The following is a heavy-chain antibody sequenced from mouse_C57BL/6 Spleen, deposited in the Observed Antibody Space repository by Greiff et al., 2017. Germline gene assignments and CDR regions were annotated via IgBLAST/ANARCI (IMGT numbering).Heavy chain of an antibody. V-gene: IGHV7-3*01. CDR2: IRNKANGYTT. CDR1: GFTFTDYY. CDR3: ARYRPNWDTYAMDD. Sequence: EVQLVESGGGLVQPGGSLSLSCAASGFTFTDYYMSWVRQPPGKALEWLGFIRNKANGYTTEYSASVKGRFTISRDNSQSILYLQMNALRAEDSATYYCARYRPNWDTYAMDDWGQGTSVTVSS. J-gene: IGHJ4*01. D-gene: IGHD4-1*02.